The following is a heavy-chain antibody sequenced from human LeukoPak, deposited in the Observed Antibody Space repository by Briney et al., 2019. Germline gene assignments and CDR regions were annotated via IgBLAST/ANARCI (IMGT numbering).Heavy chain of an antibody. CDR2: ISAYNGNT. J-gene: IGHJ6*03. Sequence: ASVKVSCKASGYTFTSYGISWVRQAPGQGLEWMGWISAYNGNTNYAQKLQGRVTMTTDTSTSTAYMELRSLRSDDTAVYYCARDPVIHSPYYYYMDVWGKGTTVTVSS. CDR3: ARDPVIHSPYYYYMDV. CDR1: GYTFTSYG. V-gene: IGHV1-18*01. D-gene: IGHD3-22*01.